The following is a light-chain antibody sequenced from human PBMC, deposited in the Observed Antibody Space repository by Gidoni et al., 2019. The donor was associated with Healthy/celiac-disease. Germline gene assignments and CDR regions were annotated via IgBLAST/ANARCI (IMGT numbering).Light chain of an antibody. V-gene: IGKV1D-13*01. CDR2: DAS. J-gene: IGKJ4*01. Sequence: AIQLTQSPSSLSASVGDRVTITCRASQGSSSALAWYQQKPGKATKLLIYDASSLESGVPSRFSGSGSGTDFTLTISSLQPEDFSTYYCQQFNNYPLTVGGGTKVEIK. CDR3: QQFNNYPLT. CDR1: QGSSSA.